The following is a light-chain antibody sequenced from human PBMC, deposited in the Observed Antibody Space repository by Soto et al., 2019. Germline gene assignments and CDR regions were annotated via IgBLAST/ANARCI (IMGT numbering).Light chain of an antibody. V-gene: IGKV3-11*01. CDR1: QSVSSY. J-gene: IGKJ5*01. CDR2: DAS. Sequence: EIVLTQSPATLSLSPGERATLSCRASQSVSSYLAWYQQRPGQAPRLLIHDASNRATGIPDRFSGSGSGTDFTLKISRVEAEDVGVYYCMQALQTSITFGQGTRLEIK. CDR3: MQALQTSIT.